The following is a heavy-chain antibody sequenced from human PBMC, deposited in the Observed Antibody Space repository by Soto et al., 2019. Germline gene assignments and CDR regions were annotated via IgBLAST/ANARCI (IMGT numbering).Heavy chain of an antibody. CDR1: GFTFTSSA. CDR2: IVVGSGNT. V-gene: IGHV1-58*01. D-gene: IGHD3-22*01. J-gene: IGHJ4*02. CDR3: AALAYYYDSSAPPLSFPSDYYFDY. Sequence: QMQLVQSGPEVKKPGTSVKVSCKASGFTFTSSAVQWVRQARGQRLEWIGWIVVGSGNTNYAQKFQERGTITRDMSTSTTYMELSSLRSEATAVYYCAALAYYYDSSAPPLSFPSDYYFDYWGQGTLVTVSS.